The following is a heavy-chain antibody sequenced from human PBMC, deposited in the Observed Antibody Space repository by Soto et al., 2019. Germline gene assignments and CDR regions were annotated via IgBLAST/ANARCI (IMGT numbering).Heavy chain of an antibody. CDR3: AREHGLFSFFDY. V-gene: IGHV1-3*01. Sequence: ASVKVSCKASGYTFTGYAMHWVRQAPGQRLEWMGWINAGNGNTKYSQKFQGRVTITRDNSKNTLYLQMNSLRAEDTAVYYCAREHGLFSFFDYWGQGTPVTVSS. D-gene: IGHD3-22*01. CDR1: GYTFTGYA. CDR2: INAGNGNT. J-gene: IGHJ4*02.